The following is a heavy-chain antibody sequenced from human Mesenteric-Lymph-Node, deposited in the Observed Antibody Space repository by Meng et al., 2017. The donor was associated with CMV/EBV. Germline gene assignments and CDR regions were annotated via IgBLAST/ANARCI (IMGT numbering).Heavy chain of an antibody. D-gene: IGHD1-7*01. CDR1: GGSISSSNW. Sequence: SGGSISSSNWWSWVRQPPGKGLEWIGEIYHSGSTNYNPSLKSRVTISVDKSKNRFSLKLSSVTAADTAVYYCASFSGTTSSTYYFDYWGQGTLVTVSS. CDR3: ASFSGTTSSTYYFDY. J-gene: IGHJ4*02. V-gene: IGHV4-4*02. CDR2: IYHSGST.